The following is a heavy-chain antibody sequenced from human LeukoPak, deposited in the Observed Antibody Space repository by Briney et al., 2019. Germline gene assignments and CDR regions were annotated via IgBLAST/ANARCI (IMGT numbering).Heavy chain of an antibody. J-gene: IGHJ5*02. CDR1: GFTFSSYW. CDR3: AREVYYDSSGYYPEGDWFDP. Sequence: PGGSLRLSCAASGFTFSSYWMSWVRQAPGKGLEWVANIKQDGSVKYYVDSVRGRFTISRDNAKNSLYLQMNSLRAEDTAVYYCAREVYYDSSGYYPEGDWFDPWGQGTLVTVSS. V-gene: IGHV3-7*01. CDR2: IKQDGSVK. D-gene: IGHD3-22*01.